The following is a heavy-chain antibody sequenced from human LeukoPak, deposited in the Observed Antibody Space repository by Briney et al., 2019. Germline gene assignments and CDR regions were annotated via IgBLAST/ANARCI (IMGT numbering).Heavy chain of an antibody. D-gene: IGHD3-22*01. CDR3: ARSPPITMIVVVKIDY. CDR2: INSSGGST. Sequence: ASVKVSCKASGYTFTSYYMHWVRQAPGQGLEWMGIINSSGGSTSYAQKFQGRVTMTRDTSTSTVYMELSGLRSEDTAVYYCARSPPITMIVVVKIDYWGQGTLVTVSS. CDR1: GYTFTSYY. V-gene: IGHV1-46*01. J-gene: IGHJ4*02.